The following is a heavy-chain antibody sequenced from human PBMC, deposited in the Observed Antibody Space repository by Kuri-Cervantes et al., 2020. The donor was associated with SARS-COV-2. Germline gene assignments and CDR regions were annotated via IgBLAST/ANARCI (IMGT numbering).Heavy chain of an antibody. Sequence: SETLSLTCTVSGGSISSYYWSWIRQPAGKGLEWIGSIYHSGSTYYNPSLKSRVTISVDTSKNQFSLKLSSVTAADTAVYYCAGQWGIAVAGGNAFDIWGQGTMVTVSS. CDR3: AGQWGIAVAGGNAFDI. D-gene: IGHD6-19*01. J-gene: IGHJ3*02. CDR2: IYHSGST. V-gene: IGHV4-59*04. CDR1: GGSISSYY.